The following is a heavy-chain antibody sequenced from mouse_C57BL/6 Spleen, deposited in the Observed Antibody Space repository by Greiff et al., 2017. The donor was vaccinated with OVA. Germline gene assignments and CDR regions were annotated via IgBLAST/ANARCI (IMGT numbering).Heavy chain of an antibody. CDR2: IHPNSGST. J-gene: IGHJ4*01. CDR3: ARGAYYSNYEDAMDY. D-gene: IGHD2-5*01. V-gene: IGHV1-64*01. Sequence: VQLQQPGAELVKPGASVKLSCKASGYTFTSYWMHWVKQRPGQGLEWIGMIHPNSGSTNYNEKFKSKATLTVDKSSSTAYMQLSSLTSEDSAVYYCARGAYYSNYEDAMDYWGQGTSVTVSS. CDR1: GYTFTSYW.